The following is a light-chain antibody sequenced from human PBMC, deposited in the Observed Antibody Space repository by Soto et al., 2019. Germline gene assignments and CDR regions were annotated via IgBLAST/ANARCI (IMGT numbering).Light chain of an antibody. J-gene: IGKJ2*01. CDR2: DAS. Sequence: DIQMTQSPSTVSASVGDGVTITCRASQSIRTWLAWYQQKPGKAPKLLIYDASTLESGVSSGFSGSGSGTEFTLTISSLQPDDFATYYCQQYNSYPYTFGQRTKLEIK. CDR1: QSIRTW. CDR3: QQYNSYPYT. V-gene: IGKV1-5*01.